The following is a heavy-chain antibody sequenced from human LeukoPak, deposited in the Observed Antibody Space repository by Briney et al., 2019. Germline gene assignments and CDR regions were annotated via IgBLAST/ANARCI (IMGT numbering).Heavy chain of an antibody. D-gene: IGHD6-19*01. CDR3: VRGRAGNYFDY. J-gene: IGHJ4*02. CDR2: ISASSSTT. CDR1: GFLFSSYS. Sequence: GGSVRLSCAASGFLFSSYSMNWVRQAPGKGLEWVSYISASSSTTHYADSVKGRFTISRDNAKTSLYLQMNSLRDDDTAVYHCVRGRAGNYFDYWGQGTLVTVSS. V-gene: IGHV3-48*02.